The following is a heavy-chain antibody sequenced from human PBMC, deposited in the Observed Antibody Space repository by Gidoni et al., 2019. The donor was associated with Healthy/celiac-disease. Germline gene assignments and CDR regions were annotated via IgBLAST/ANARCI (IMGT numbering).Heavy chain of an antibody. J-gene: IGHJ3*02. D-gene: IGHD3-10*02. V-gene: IGHV3-7*01. Sequence: EVQLVESGGGLVQPGGSLRLSCAASGFTFSSYWMSWVRQAPGKGLEWVANIKQDGSEKYYVDSVKGRFTISRDNAKNSLYLQMNSLRAEDTAVYYCARGSSFIARGITMFDAFDIWGQGTMVTVSS. CDR3: ARGSSFIARGITMFDAFDI. CDR2: IKQDGSEK. CDR1: GFTFSSYW.